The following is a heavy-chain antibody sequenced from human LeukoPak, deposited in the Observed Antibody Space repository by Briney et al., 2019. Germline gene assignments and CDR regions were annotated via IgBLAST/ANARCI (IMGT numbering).Heavy chain of an antibody. D-gene: IGHD5-18*01. J-gene: IGHJ4*02. V-gene: IGHV3-21*04. CDR3: AKDIRGYSYGSGFDY. Sequence: PGGSLRLSCAASGFTFSSYTMNWVRQAPGKGLEWVSCISSSSTNIYYADSVKGRFTISRDNAKNSLYLQMNSLRAEDTALYYCAKDIRGYSYGSGFDYWGQGTLVTVSS. CDR2: ISSSSTNI. CDR1: GFTFSSYT.